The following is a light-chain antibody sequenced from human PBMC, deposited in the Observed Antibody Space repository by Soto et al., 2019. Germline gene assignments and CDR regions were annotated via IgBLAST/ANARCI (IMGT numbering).Light chain of an antibody. CDR3: ASYTRTVTLV. J-gene: IGLJ3*02. V-gene: IGLV2-14*01. Sequence: QSALAQPASVSGSPGQSITISCTGTNNDIGHYNSVSWYQQHPAKAPKLMISEVSNRPSGISNRFSGSKSGNTAFLTISGLQAEDEADYYCASYTRTVTLVFGGGTQLTVL. CDR1: NNDIGHYNS. CDR2: EVS.